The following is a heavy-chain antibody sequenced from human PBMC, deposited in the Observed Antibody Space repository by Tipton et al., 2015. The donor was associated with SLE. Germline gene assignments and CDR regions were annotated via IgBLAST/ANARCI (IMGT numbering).Heavy chain of an antibody. CDR2: ISVSGGST. D-gene: IGHD1/OR15-1a*01. J-gene: IGHJ4*02. V-gene: IGHV3-23*01. Sequence: SLRLSCAASGFTFSSYAMSWVRPAPGKGLEWVSAISVSGGSTYYADSVKGRFTISRGNAKNSLYLQMNSLRAEDTAVYYCARHGEHGDYWGQGTLVTVSS. CDR1: GFTFSSYA. CDR3: ARHGEHGDY.